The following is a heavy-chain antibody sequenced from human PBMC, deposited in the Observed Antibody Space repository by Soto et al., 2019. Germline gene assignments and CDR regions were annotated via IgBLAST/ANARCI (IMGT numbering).Heavy chain of an antibody. D-gene: IGHD1-26*01. Sequence: EVHVLESGGGLVQPGGSLRLSCVASGFIFSEYAMTWIRQAPGKGLEWVAGIIKSGGETYYTDSVKGRFTVSRDNSKNMLYLEMDSLRADDTALYYCAIEDGGSPFDSWGQGTLVTVSS. J-gene: IGHJ4*02. V-gene: IGHV3-23*01. CDR2: IIKSGGET. CDR1: GFIFSEYA. CDR3: AIEDGGSPFDS.